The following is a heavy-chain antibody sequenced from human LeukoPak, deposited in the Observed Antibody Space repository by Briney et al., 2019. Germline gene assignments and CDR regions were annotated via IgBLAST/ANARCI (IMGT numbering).Heavy chain of an antibody. D-gene: IGHD3-22*01. Sequence: PSETLSLTCTVSGGSISINSYYWGWIRQPPGKGLEWIGSIYHSGSTYYNPSLRSRLTISVDTSKNQFSLKLSSVIAADTAVYYCARGRYYYDSGGYQSPYYYMDVWGKGTTVTVSS. CDR1: GGSISINSYY. CDR2: IYHSGST. CDR3: ARGRYYYDSGGYQSPYYYMDV. J-gene: IGHJ6*03. V-gene: IGHV4-39*01.